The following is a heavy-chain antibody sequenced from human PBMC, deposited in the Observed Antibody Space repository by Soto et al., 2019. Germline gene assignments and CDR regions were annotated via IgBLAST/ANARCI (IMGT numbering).Heavy chain of an antibody. CDR2: IDWDDDK. V-gene: IGHV2-70*11. Sequence: SGPTLVNPTQTLTLTCTFPGFSLTTSGMCVSWIRQPPGKALEWLARIDWDDDKYYSTSLKTRLTISKDTSKNQVVLTMTNMDPVDTATYYCARQTRVTTYAVDIWGQGTMVTVSS. CDR3: ARQTRVTTYAVDI. D-gene: IGHD4-17*01. J-gene: IGHJ3*02. CDR1: GFSLTTSGMC.